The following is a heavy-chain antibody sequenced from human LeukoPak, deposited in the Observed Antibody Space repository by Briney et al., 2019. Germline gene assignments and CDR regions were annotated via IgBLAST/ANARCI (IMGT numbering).Heavy chain of an antibody. J-gene: IGHJ4*02. CDR1: GGSISSYY. V-gene: IGHV4-4*07. CDR2: IYTSGSI. D-gene: IGHD3-9*01. CDR3: ATQYYDILTGFHAFDY. Sequence: SETLSLTCTVSGGSISSYYWSWIRQPAGKGLEWIGRIYTSGSINYDPSLKSRVTMSVDTSKNQFSLKLSSVTAADTAVYYCATQYYDILTGFHAFDYWGQGTLVTVSS.